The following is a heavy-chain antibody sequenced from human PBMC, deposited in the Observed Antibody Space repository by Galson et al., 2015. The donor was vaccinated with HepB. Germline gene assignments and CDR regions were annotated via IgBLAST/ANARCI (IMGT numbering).Heavy chain of an antibody. D-gene: IGHD1-26*01. CDR3: AKDSQLLSDLYYYYYMDG. J-gene: IGHJ6*03. CDR2: ISYDGSNK. Sequence: SLRLACEASGFTFSSYGMHWVRQAPGKGLEWVAVISYDGSNKYYADSVKGRFTISRDNSKNTLYLQMNSLRAEDTAVYYCAKDSQLLSDLYYYYYMDGWGKGTTVTVSS. V-gene: IGHV3-30*18. CDR1: GFTFSSYG.